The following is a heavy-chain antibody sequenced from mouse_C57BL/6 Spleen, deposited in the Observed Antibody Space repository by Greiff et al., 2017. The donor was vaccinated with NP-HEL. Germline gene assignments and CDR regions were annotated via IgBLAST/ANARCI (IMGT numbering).Heavy chain of an antibody. CDR3: ARGGLQDYAMDY. Sequence: VQLQQSGTELVKPGASVKLSCKASGYTFTSYWMHWVKQRPGQGLEWIGNINPSNGGTNYNEKFKSKATLTVDKSSSTAYMQLSSLTSEDSAVYYCARGGLQDYAMDYWGQGTSVTVSS. V-gene: IGHV1-53*01. D-gene: IGHD2-4*01. J-gene: IGHJ4*01. CDR2: INPSNGGT. CDR1: GYTFTSYW.